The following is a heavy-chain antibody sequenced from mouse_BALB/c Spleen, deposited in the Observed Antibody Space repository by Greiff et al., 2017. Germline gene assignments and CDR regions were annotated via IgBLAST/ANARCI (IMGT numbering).Heavy chain of an antibody. CDR3: ARSLYGNYEFAY. CDR1: GDSITSGY. J-gene: IGHJ3*01. CDR2: ISYSGST. Sequence: EVQLQQSGPSLVKPSQTLSLTCSVTGDSITSGYWNWIRKFPGNKLEYMGYISYSGSTYYNPSLKSRISITRDTSKNQYYLQLNSVTTEDTATYYCARSLYGNYEFAYWGQGTLVTVSA. V-gene: IGHV3-8*02. D-gene: IGHD2-1*01.